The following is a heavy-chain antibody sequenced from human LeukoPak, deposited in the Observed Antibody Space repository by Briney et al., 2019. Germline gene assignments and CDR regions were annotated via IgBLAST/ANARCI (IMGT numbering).Heavy chain of an antibody. V-gene: IGHV1-69*05. D-gene: IGHD4-17*01. CDR1: GGTFSSYA. CDR3: ARSHYGDYTPFDY. CDR2: IIPFFGTA. Sequence: SVKVSCKASGGTFSSYAISWVRQAPGQGLEWMGRIIPFFGTANYAQKFQGRVTITTDESTSTAYMELSSLRSEDTAVYYCARSHYGDYTPFDYWGQGTLVTVSA. J-gene: IGHJ4*02.